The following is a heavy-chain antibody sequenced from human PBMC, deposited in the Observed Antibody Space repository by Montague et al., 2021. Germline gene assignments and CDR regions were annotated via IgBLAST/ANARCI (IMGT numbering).Heavy chain of an antibody. CDR3: ANFRQSAEMDV. Sequence: SLRLSCAASGFTISSWAVSWVRQAPGKGLECVSIINASGGKTHYADSVTGRFTISRDRSKNTLYLQMDSLRAEDTAVYYCANFRQSAEMDVWGQGTRVTVSS. CDR2: INASGGKT. V-gene: IGHV3-23*01. D-gene: IGHD4-11*01. CDR1: GFTISSWA. J-gene: IGHJ6*02.